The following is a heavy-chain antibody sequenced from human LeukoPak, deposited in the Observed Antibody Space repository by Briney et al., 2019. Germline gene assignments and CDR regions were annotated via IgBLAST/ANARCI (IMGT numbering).Heavy chain of an antibody. CDR1: GYTFSSYG. Sequence: ASVTVSCKASGYTFSSYGVSWVRQAPGQGLEWMGWINTYNVNTNYAQKFQGRVTLTTDASTSTAYMELRSLRSDDTAVYYCARDSRRGYSYGYDYWGQGTLVTVSS. D-gene: IGHD5-18*01. V-gene: IGHV1-18*01. J-gene: IGHJ4*02. CDR3: ARDSRRGYSYGYDY. CDR2: INTYNVNT.